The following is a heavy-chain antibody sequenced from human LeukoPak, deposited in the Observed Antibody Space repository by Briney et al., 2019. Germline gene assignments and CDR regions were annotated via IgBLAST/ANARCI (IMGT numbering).Heavy chain of an antibody. D-gene: IGHD1-26*01. CDR3: ARGQRWELLRPFDY. CDR1: GGSFSGYY. V-gene: IGHV4-34*01. CDR2: INHSGST. Sequence: SSETLSLTCAVYGGSFSGYYWSWIRQPPGKGLEWIGEINHSGSTNYNPSLKSRATISVDTSKNQFSLKLSSVTAADTAVYYCARGQRWELLRPFDYWGQGTLVTVSS. J-gene: IGHJ4*02.